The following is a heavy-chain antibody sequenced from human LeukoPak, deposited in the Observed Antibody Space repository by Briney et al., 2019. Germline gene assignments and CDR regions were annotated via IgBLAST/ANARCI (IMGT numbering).Heavy chain of an antibody. CDR2: MNPNSGNT. CDR1: GYTFTSYD. J-gene: IGHJ4*02. D-gene: IGHD3-10*01. Sequence: ASVKVSCKASGYTFTSYDINWVRQATGQGLEWMGWMNPNSGNTGYAQKFQGRVTMTRNTSISTAYMELSSLRSEDTAVYYCARGSRGYLSGSYLHDYWGQGTLVTVSS. CDR3: ARGSRGYLSGSYLHDY. V-gene: IGHV1-8*01.